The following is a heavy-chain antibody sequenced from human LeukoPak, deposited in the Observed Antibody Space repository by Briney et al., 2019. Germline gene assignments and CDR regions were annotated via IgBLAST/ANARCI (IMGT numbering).Heavy chain of an antibody. CDR1: GGSFSGYY. Sequence: SETLSLTCAVYGGSFSGYYWSWIRQPPGKGLEWIGEINHSGSTNYNPSLKSRATISVDTSKNQFSLKLSSVTAADTAVYYCARASRLRYFDWLYQEGWFDPWGQGTLVTVSS. CDR3: ARASRLRYFDWLYQEGWFDP. V-gene: IGHV4-34*01. CDR2: INHSGST. D-gene: IGHD3-9*01. J-gene: IGHJ5*02.